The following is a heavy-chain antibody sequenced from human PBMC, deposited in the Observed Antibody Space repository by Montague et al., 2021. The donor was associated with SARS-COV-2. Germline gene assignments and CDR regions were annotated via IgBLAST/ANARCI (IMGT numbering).Heavy chain of an antibody. J-gene: IGHJ3*02. V-gene: IGHV3-21*01. D-gene: IGHD7-27*01. CDR2: ITHSSNVI. CDR1: GFAFSEFS. Sequence: SLRLSCAASGFAFSEFSMNWVRQAPGKGLEWVSSITHSSNVINYADSVRGRFTVYRDNAKNSLYLQMSSLTAKDTAVYYCSRFNFLHRGDYWGPFDIWGQGAMVTVSS. CDR3: SRFNFLHRGDYWGPFDI.